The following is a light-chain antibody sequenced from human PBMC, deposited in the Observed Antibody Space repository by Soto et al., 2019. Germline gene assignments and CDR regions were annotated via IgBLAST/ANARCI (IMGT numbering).Light chain of an antibody. Sequence: DIQMTQSPSSLSASVGDTVTINCRANESVSSWLAWYQQKPGQTPKLLIYDASTLETGVPSRFAGTEAETEFTLPISSLQPDDFATYYCQQCSSYPWTFGQGTRVEIK. CDR1: ESVSSW. CDR3: QQCSSYPWT. CDR2: DAS. J-gene: IGKJ1*01. V-gene: IGKV1-5*01.